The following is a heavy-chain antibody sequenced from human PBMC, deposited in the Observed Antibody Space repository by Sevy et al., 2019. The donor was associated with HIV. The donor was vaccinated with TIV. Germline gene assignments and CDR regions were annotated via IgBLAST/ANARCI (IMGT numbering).Heavy chain of an antibody. Sequence: GGSLRLSCAASGFTFSSYWMSWVRQAPGKGLEWVANIKQDGSEKYYVDSVKGRFTISRDNAKNSLYLQMNSLRAEDTAVYYCARDGNSGSYVYFDYWGQGTLVTVSS. CDR3: ARDGNSGSYVYFDY. CDR2: IKQDGSEK. J-gene: IGHJ4*02. V-gene: IGHV3-7*01. D-gene: IGHD1-26*01. CDR1: GFTFSSYW.